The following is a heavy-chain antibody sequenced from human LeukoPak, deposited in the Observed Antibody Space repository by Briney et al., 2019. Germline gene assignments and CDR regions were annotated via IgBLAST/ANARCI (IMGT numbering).Heavy chain of an antibody. V-gene: IGHV1-2*02. CDR2: INPNTGGT. CDR1: GYTFTGYF. CDR3: ARVHATGYFSLDLGY. Sequence: GASVKVSCKASGYTFTGYFMHWVRQAPGQGLDWMGWINPNTGGTKYAQKFQGRVTMTRHTSIGTAYMELSTVASDDTAVYFCARVHATGYFSLDLGYWGQGTLVTVSS. D-gene: IGHD3-9*01. J-gene: IGHJ4*02.